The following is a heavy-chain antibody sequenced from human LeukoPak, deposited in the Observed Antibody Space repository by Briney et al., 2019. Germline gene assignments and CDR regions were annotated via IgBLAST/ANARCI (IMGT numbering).Heavy chain of an antibody. CDR3: AKFVGFGEYYAFDI. D-gene: IGHD3-10*01. Sequence: GRSLRLSCAASGFTFSRYWMHWVRQAPGKGLEWDSGISWNSGSLGYADSVKGRFTISRDNAKNSLYLQMNSLRAEDTALYYCAKFVGFGEYYAFDIWGQGTMVTVSS. CDR1: GFTFSRYW. J-gene: IGHJ3*02. CDR2: ISWNSGSL. V-gene: IGHV3-9*01.